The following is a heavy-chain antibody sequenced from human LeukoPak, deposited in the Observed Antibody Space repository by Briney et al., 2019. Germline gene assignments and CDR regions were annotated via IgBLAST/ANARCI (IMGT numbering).Heavy chain of an antibody. CDR1: GYTFTGYY. J-gene: IGHJ5*02. CDR2: INPNSGGT. V-gene: IGHV1-2*02. CDR3: ARGRDIVATFRVWFDP. D-gene: IGHD5-12*01. Sequence: ASVKVSCKASGYTFTGYYMHWVRQAPGQGLEWMGWINPNSGGTNYAQKFQGRVTMTRDTSISTAYMELSRLRSDDTAVYYCARGRDIVATFRVWFDPWGQGTLVTSPQ.